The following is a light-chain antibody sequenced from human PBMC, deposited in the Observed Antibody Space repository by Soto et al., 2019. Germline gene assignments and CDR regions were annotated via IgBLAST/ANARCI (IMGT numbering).Light chain of an antibody. CDR2: AAS. CDR3: LQCNNYPYT. CDR1: QDIRNY. J-gene: IGKJ2*01. Sequence: DLQMTQSPPSLSASVGDRVTITCRANQDIRNYLGWYQQNPGKAPKRLIYAASSLQSGVPSRFSGSGSGTEFTLTISSLQPEDFATYYCLQCNNYPYTFGQGTKLEF. V-gene: IGKV1-17*01.